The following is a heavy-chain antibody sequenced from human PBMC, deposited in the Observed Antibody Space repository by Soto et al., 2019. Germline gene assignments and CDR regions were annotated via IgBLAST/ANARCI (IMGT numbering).Heavy chain of an antibody. CDR3: AREVSSFCSNPFDS. CDR1: GTSIRGYY. J-gene: IGHJ4*02. Sequence: PSETLSLTCSVSGTSIRGYYWTWIRQPPGKGLEWIGYIYYTGTTKYNPSLKSRVTISVDTSKNQFSLRLNSVTAADTAVYYCAREVSSFCSNPFDSWGQGALGTVPS. D-gene: IGHD3-3*01. CDR2: IYYTGTT. V-gene: IGHV4-59*01.